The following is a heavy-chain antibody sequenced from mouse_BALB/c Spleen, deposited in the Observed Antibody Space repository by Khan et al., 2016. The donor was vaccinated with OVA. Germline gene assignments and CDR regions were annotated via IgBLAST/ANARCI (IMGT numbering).Heavy chain of an antibody. J-gene: IGHJ3*01. Sequence: QVQLQQPGPELVKPGASVKMSCKASGYTFTDFLISWVKQRKGQGLEWIGEIYPGSGYTYYNEKFKGKATLTSDKSSNTAYMQLSNLTSEDSAVYFCGRAGYGGFAFWGQGTLVTVSA. V-gene: IGHV1-81*01. CDR3: GRAGYGGFAF. CDR1: GYTFTDFL. D-gene: IGHD3-2*02. CDR2: IYPGSGYT.